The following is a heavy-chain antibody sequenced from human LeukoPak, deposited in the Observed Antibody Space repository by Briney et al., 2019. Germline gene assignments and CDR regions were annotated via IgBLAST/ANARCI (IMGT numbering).Heavy chain of an antibody. CDR3: ARDFVRFASTGHYYYGMDV. J-gene: IGHJ6*04. Sequence: PSETLSLTCTVSGGSISSGDYYWSWIRQPPGKGLEWIGYIYYSGSTYYNPSLKSRFTISVDTSKNQFSLKLSSVTAADTAVYYCARDFVRFASTGHYYYGMDVWGKGTTVTVSS. D-gene: IGHD5/OR15-5a*01. CDR2: IYYSGST. V-gene: IGHV4-30-4*01. CDR1: GGSISSGDYY.